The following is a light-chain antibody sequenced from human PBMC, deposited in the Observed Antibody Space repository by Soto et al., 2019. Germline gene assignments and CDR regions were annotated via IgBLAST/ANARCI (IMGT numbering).Light chain of an antibody. CDR3: QQRSNWPPII. CDR2: DAS. CDR1: QSVSSY. Sequence: EIVLTQSPATLSLSPGERATLSCRASQSVSSYLAWYQQKPGQAPRLLIYDASNRATGIPARFSGSGSGTNFPLTISTLGPEDFAFYYGQQRSNWPPIIFGPGTRVDIK. J-gene: IGKJ3*01. V-gene: IGKV3-11*01.